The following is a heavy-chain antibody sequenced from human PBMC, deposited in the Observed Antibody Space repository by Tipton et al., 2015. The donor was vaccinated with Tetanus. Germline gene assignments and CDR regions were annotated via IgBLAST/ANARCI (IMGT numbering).Heavy chain of an antibody. CDR1: GDSVSSNTMA. CDR2: TNYRAKRIN. Sequence: TLSLTCAISGDSVSSNTMAWNWIRQSPSRGLEWLGRTNYRAKRINDYAVSLRGRITVNADTSRNQLSLQLNSVIPEDTAVYYGARDPGHSVAVWCQGTTVTVSS. J-gene: IGHJ6*02. V-gene: IGHV6-1*01. CDR3: ARDPGHSVAV. D-gene: IGHD4-11*01.